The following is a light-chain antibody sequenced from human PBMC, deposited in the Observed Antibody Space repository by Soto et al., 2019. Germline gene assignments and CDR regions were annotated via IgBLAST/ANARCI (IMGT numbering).Light chain of an antibody. CDR3: QQYYTTPFT. J-gene: IGKJ3*01. V-gene: IGKV4-1*01. CDR2: WAS. Sequence: DIVMTQSPDSLAVSLGERATINCKSSQSVLYSSNNRNYLAWYQQKPGQPPKLLIYWASIRESGVPDRFSGSGSGTDFILSISSLQAEDVAVYYCQQYYTTPFTFGPGTTVDIK. CDR1: QSVLYSSNNRNY.